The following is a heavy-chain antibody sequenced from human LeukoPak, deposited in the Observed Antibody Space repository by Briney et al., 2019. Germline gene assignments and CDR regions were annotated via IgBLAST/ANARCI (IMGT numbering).Heavy chain of an antibody. V-gene: IGHV1-2*02. D-gene: IGHD2-2*01. CDR2: INPNSGGT. CDR1: GYTFTGYY. J-gene: IGHJ6*02. CDR3: ASGQLRSPGRYYYYYGMDA. Sequence: ASVKVSCKASGYTFTGYYMHWVRQAPGQGLEWMGWINPNSGGTNYAQKFQGRVTMTRDTSISTAYMELSRLRSDDTAVYYCASGQLRSPGRYYYYYGMDAWGQGTTVTVSS.